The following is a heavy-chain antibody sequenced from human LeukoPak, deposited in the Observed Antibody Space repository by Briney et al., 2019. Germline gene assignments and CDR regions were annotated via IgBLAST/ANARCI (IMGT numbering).Heavy chain of an antibody. Sequence: GGSLRLSCAASGFTFSSYAMSWVRQAPGKGLEWVSAISGSGGSTYYADPVRGRFTISRDISKNTVYLQMNSLRGEDTAVYYCARTQTGTYSFFDFWGQGSLVTVSS. V-gene: IGHV3-23*01. CDR3: ARTQTGTYSFFDF. J-gene: IGHJ4*02. CDR1: GFTFSSYA. CDR2: ISGSGGST. D-gene: IGHD1-26*01.